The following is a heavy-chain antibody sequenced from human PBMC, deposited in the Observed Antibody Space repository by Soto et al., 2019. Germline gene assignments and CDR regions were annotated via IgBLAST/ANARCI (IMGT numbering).Heavy chain of an antibody. D-gene: IGHD3-3*01. CDR2: IKSKTDGGTT. CDR3: TTDQSYDFWSGYYAQHPYYYYYMDV. J-gene: IGHJ6*03. Sequence: GGSLRLSCAASGFTFSNAWMSWVRQAPGKGLEWVGRIKSKTDGGTTDYAASVKGRFTISRDDSKNTLYLQMNSLKTEDTAVYYCTTDQSYDFWSGYYAQHPYYYYYMDVWGKGTTVTVSS. V-gene: IGHV3-15*01. CDR1: GFTFSNAW.